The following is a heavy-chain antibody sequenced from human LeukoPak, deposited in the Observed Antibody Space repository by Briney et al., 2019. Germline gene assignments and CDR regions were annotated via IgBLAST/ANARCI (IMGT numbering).Heavy chain of an antibody. Sequence: GGSLRLSCAASGFTFSSYAMAWVRQAPGKGLEWVSTINGAGTTTYYADSVKGRFTISRDNSKNTLYLQMNSLRAEDTAVYYCAKDCSGGRPGGWFDPWGQGTLVTVSS. V-gene: IGHV3-23*01. J-gene: IGHJ5*02. D-gene: IGHD2-15*01. CDR3: AKDCSGGRPGGWFDP. CDR2: INGAGTTT. CDR1: GFTFSSYA.